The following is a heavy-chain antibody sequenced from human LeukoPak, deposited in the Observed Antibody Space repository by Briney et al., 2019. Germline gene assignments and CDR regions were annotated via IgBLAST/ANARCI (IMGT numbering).Heavy chain of an antibody. Sequence: ASVTVSCKASGYTFTSYYMHWVRQAPGQGLEWMGIINPSGGSTSYAQKFQGRVTMTRDTSTSTVYMELSSLRSEDTAVYYCSSYCFGSPIDYWGQGTLVTVSS. J-gene: IGHJ4*02. V-gene: IGHV1-46*01. CDR2: INPSGGST. CDR1: GYTFTSYY. CDR3: SSYCFGSPIDY. D-gene: IGHD2-15*01.